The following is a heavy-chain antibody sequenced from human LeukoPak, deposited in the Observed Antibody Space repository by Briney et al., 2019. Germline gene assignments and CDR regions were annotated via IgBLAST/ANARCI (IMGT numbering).Heavy chain of an antibody. Sequence: GGSLRLSCAASGFTFSSYSMNWVRQAPGKGLEWVSSISSSSSYIYYADSVKGRFTISRDNAKNSLYLQMNSLRAEDTAVYYCARGRWCPLGPACYFDLWGRGTLVTVSS. CDR2: ISSSSSYI. CDR3: ARGRWCPLGPACYFDL. D-gene: IGHD4-23*01. CDR1: GFTFSSYS. J-gene: IGHJ2*01. V-gene: IGHV3-21*01.